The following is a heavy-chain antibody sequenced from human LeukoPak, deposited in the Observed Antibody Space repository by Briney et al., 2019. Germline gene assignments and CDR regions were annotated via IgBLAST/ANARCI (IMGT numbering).Heavy chain of an antibody. CDR1: GASINEYY. J-gene: IGHJ4*02. CDR2: IYTRANA. Sequence: PSETLSLTCTVSGASINEYYWSWIRQPAGKGLEWIGRIYTRANADYAPSLKSRVTMSADPSKNQLSLKLTSVTAADTAVYYCARSEEMAALFDYWGQGTLVTVSS. V-gene: IGHV4-4*07. D-gene: IGHD5-24*01. CDR3: ARSEEMAALFDY.